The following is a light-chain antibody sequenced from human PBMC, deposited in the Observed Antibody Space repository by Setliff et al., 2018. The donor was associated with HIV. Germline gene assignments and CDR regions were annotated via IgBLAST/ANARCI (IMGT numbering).Light chain of an antibody. CDR3: CSYGGXXTFYV. J-gene: IGLJ1*01. V-gene: IGLV2-11*01. Sequence: QSALTQPRSVSGSPGQSVTISCTTTSTDVGGYDSVSWYQQLPGKAPKLXXXDVNKRPSGIPDXFSGSKSGNTASLTIXGLQAXDEADYYCCSYGGXXTFYVFXXXTKVTVL. CDR2: DVN. CDR1: STDVGGYDS.